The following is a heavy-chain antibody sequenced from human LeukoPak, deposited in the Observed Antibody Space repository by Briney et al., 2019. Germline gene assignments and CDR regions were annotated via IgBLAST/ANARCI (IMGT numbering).Heavy chain of an antibody. Sequence: PGGSLRLSCAASGFAFSSYAMHWVRQAPGKGLEWVAVISYDGSNKYYADSVKGRFTISRDNSKNTLYPQMNSLRAEDTAVYYCARDTNIVVVPAAPDYWGQGTLVTVSS. CDR3: ARDTNIVVVPAAPDY. D-gene: IGHD2-2*01. V-gene: IGHV3-30-3*01. CDR1: GFAFSSYA. CDR2: ISYDGSNK. J-gene: IGHJ4*02.